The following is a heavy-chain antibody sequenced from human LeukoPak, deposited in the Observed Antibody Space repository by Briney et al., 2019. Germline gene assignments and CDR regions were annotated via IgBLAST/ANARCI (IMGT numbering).Heavy chain of an antibody. D-gene: IGHD3-9*01. CDR1: GGTFTNYA. V-gene: IGHV1-69*04. J-gene: IGHJ4*02. CDR2: IIPILDVT. Sequence: SVKVSCKASGGTFTNYAINWVRQAPGQGLEWMGRIIPILDVTNYAQKFQGRFTITADQSTSTAYMELSSLRSEDTAVYDCARGGGVDILTGFQYWGQGTLVTVSS. CDR3: ARGGGVDILTGFQY.